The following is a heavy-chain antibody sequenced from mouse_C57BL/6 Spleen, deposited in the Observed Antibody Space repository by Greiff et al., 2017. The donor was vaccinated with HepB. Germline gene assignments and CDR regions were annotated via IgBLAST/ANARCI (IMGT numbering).Heavy chain of an antibody. Sequence: VKLQQPGAELVMPGASVKLSCKASGYTFTSYWMHWVKQRPGQGLEWIGEIDPSDSYTNYNQKFKGKSTLTVDKSSSTAYMQLSSLTSEDSAVYYCARAIYDGYYGYFDVWGTGTTVTVSS. V-gene: IGHV1-69*01. CDR3: ARAIYDGYYGYFDV. CDR2: IDPSDSYT. J-gene: IGHJ1*03. CDR1: GYTFTSYW. D-gene: IGHD2-3*01.